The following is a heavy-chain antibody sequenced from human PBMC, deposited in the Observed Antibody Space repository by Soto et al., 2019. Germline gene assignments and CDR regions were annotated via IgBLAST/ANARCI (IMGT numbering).Heavy chain of an antibody. J-gene: IGHJ4*02. CDR3: ARDGHSSGFFDY. V-gene: IGHV4-59*01. D-gene: IGHD3-22*01. Sequence: SETLSLTCTVSGGSISNYFWSWMRQPPGKGLEWVGFIYYNGSTQYNPSLKSRVTMSVDTSKNQFSLKLNSVTAADTAVYYCARDGHSSGFFDYWGQGMLVTVSS. CDR2: IYYNGST. CDR1: GGSISNYF.